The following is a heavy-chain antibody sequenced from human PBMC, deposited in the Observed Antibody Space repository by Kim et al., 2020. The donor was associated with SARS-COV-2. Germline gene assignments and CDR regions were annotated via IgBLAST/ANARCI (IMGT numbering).Heavy chain of an antibody. CDR2: INHSGST. J-gene: IGHJ5*01. CDR3: ARGPIRIQQWLPRRGIWF. CDR1: GGSFSGYY. V-gene: IGHV4-34*01. Sequence: SETLSLTCAVYGGSFSGYYWSWIRQPPGKGLEWIGEINHSGSTNYNPSLKSRVTISVDTSKNQFSLKLSSVTAADTAVYYCARGPIRIQQWLPRRGIWF. D-gene: IGHD6-19*01.